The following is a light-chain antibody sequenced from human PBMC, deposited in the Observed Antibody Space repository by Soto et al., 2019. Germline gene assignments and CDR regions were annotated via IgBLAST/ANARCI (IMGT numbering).Light chain of an antibody. J-gene: IGKJ2*01. CDR1: QGISSY. CDR2: AAS. CDR3: QQYYSYLPYT. Sequence: AIRMTQSPSSFSASTGDRVTITCRASQGISSYLAWYQQKPGKAPKLLIYAASTLQSGVPSRFSGSGSGTEFTLTISCLQSEDFATYYCQQYYSYLPYTFGQGTKLEIK. V-gene: IGKV1-8*01.